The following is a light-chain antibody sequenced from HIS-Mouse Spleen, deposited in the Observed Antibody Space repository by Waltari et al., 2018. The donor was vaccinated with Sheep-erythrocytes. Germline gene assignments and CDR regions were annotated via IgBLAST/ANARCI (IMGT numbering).Light chain of an antibody. V-gene: IGLV3-10*01. Sequence: SYELTQPPSVPVSPGQTARITCPGDALPKKYAYWYQQKSGQAPVLVIYEDSTRPSGIPERVSGSSSGTMATLTISGAQVGDDADYYCYSTDSSGNHWVFGGGTKLTVL. CDR2: EDS. CDR1: ALPKKY. J-gene: IGLJ3*02. CDR3: YSTDSSGNHWV.